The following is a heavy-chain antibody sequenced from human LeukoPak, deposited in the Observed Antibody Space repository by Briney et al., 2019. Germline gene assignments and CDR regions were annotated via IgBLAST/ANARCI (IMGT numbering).Heavy chain of an antibody. CDR2: IYHSGST. J-gene: IGHJ4*02. V-gene: IGHV4-4*02. CDR1: GGSISSSNW. CDR3: ARGRDDSSSWYEFSGFDY. D-gene: IGHD6-13*01. Sequence: SETLSLTCAVSGGSISSSNWWSWVRQPPGKGLEWIGEIYHSGSTNYNPSLKSRVTISVDTSENQFSLQLSSVTAADTAVYYCARGRDDSSSWYEFSGFDYWGQGTLVTVSS.